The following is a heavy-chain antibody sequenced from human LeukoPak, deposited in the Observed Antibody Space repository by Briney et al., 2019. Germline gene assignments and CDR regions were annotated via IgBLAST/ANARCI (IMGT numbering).Heavy chain of an antibody. Sequence: GGSLRLSCAASGFTFSSYAMSWVRQAPGKGLEWVSAISGSGGSTYSADSVKGRFTISRDNSKNTLYLQMNSLRAEDTAVYYCARVLGIAAAGTTIFDYWGQGTLVTVSS. CDR2: ISGSGGST. J-gene: IGHJ4*02. V-gene: IGHV3-23*01. CDR3: ARVLGIAAAGTTIFDY. D-gene: IGHD6-13*01. CDR1: GFTFSSYA.